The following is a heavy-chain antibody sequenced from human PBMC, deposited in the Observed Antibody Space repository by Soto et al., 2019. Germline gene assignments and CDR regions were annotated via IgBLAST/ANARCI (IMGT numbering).Heavy chain of an antibody. CDR3: ARSLDYGVPDAFDI. V-gene: IGHV3-48*01. Sequence: EVQLVESGGGLVQPGGSLRLSCAASGFTFSRYSLNWVRQAPGKGLEWVSHISSSSSTIYYADSVKGRFTISRDNAKNSLYLQMNSLRAEDTAVYYCARSLDYGVPDAFDIWGQGTMVTVSS. CDR1: GFTFSRYS. CDR2: ISSSSSTI. D-gene: IGHD4-17*01. J-gene: IGHJ3*02.